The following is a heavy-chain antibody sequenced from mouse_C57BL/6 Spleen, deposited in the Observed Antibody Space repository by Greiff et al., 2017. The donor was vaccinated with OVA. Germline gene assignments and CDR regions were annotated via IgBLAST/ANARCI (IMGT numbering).Heavy chain of an antibody. CDR3: ARTTVVDYWYFDV. D-gene: IGHD1-1*01. CDR2: IYWDDDK. J-gene: IGHJ1*03. V-gene: IGHV8-12*01. Sequence: LQQSGPGILQSSQTLSLTCSFSGFSLSTSGMGVSWIRQPSGKGLEWLAHIYWDDDKRYNPSLKSRLTISKDTSRNQVFLKITSVDTADTATYYCARTTVVDYWYFDVWGTGTTVTVSS. CDR1: GFSLSTSGMG.